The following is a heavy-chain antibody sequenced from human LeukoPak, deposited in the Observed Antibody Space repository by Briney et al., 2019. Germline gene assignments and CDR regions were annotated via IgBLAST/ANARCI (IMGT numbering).Heavy chain of an antibody. V-gene: IGHV4-59*01. J-gene: IGHJ4*02. CDR1: GGSISSYY. Sequence: SETLSLTCTVSGGSISSYYWSWIRQPPGKGLEWIGYIYYSGSTNYNPSLKSRVTISVDTSKNQFSLKLSSVTAADTAVYYCARELMGSYGYYFDYWGQGTLVTVSS. CDR3: ARELMGSYGYYFDY. CDR2: IYYSGST. D-gene: IGHD3-16*01.